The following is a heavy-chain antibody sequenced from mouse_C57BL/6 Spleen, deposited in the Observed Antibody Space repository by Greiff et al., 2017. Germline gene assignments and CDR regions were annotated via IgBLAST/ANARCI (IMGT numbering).Heavy chain of an antibody. D-gene: IGHD2-5*01. V-gene: IGHV1-9*01. Sequence: VQLQQSGAELMKPGASVKLSCKATGYTFTGYWIEWVKQRPGHGLEWIGEILPGSGSTNYHEKFKGKATFTADTSSNTAYMQLSSLTAEDSAIYYCAYSILFDYWGQGTTLTVSS. J-gene: IGHJ2*01. CDR3: AYSILFDY. CDR1: GYTFTGYW. CDR2: ILPGSGST.